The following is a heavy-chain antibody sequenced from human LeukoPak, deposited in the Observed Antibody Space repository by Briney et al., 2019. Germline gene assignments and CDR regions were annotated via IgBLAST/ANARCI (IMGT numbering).Heavy chain of an antibody. CDR2: IYYSGST. D-gene: IGHD1-1*01. CDR3: AGDSGGTGTAGWFDP. J-gene: IGHJ5*02. CDR1: GGSISSYY. V-gene: IGHV4-4*07. Sequence: SETLSLTCTVSGGSISSYYWSWIRQPAGKGLEWIGCIYYSGSTNYNPSLKSRVTMSVDTSKNQFSLKLSSVTAADTAVYYCAGDSGGTGTAGWFDPWGQGTLVTVSS.